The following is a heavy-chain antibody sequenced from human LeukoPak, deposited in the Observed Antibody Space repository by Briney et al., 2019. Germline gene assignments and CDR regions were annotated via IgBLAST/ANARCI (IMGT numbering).Heavy chain of an antibody. V-gene: IGHV1-18*01. CDR3: ARDRGHDSGGYFRY. Sequence: ASVKDSCKASGYTFTTYGISWVRQAPGQGLEWMGWISANNGNTNYAQKLQGRVTMTTDTSTTTAYMELRSLGSDDTAVYYCARDRGHDSGGYFRYWGQGTLVTVSS. D-gene: IGHD3-22*01. CDR2: ISANNGNT. J-gene: IGHJ4*02. CDR1: GYTFTTYG.